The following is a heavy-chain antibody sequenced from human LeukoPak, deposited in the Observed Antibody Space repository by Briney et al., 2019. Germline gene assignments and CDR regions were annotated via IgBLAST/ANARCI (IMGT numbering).Heavy chain of an antibody. CDR3: ARRWFGELLNEDNWFDP. J-gene: IGHJ5*02. D-gene: IGHD3-10*01. CDR1: GGSISSSSYY. CDR2: IYYSGST. Sequence: PSETLSLTCTVSGGSISSSSYYWDWIRQPPGKGLEWIGSIYYSGSTYYNPSLKSRVTISVDTSKNQFSLKLSSVTAADTAVYYCARRWFGELLNEDNWFDPWGQGTLVTVSS. V-gene: IGHV4-39*01.